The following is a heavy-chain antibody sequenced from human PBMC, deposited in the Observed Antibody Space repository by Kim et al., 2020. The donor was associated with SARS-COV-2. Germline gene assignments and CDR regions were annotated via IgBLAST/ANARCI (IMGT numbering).Heavy chain of an antibody. Sequence: SETLSLTCTVSGGSVSSGSYYWSWIRQPPGKGLEWIGYIYYSGSTNYNPSLKSRVTISVDTSKNQFSLKLSSVTAADTAVYYCAMYYDFWSGYRRRGWFDPWGQGTLVTVSS. CDR3: AMYYDFWSGYRRRGWFDP. CDR2: IYYSGST. V-gene: IGHV4-61*01. D-gene: IGHD3-3*01. J-gene: IGHJ5*02. CDR1: GGSVSSGSYY.